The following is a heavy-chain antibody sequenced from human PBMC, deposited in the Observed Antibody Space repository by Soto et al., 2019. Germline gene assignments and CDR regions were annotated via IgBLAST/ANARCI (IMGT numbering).Heavy chain of an antibody. CDR1: GFTFDDYA. CDR2: ISWNSGSI. V-gene: IGHV3-9*01. J-gene: IGHJ4*02. D-gene: IGHD3-10*01. CDR3: AKDVYGSGSELGAFDY. Sequence: GGSLRLSCAASGFTFDDYAMHWVRQAPGKGLEWVSGISWNSGSIGYADSVKGRFTISRDNAKNSLYLQMNSLRAEDTALYYCAKDVYGSGSELGAFDYWGQGTLVTVSS.